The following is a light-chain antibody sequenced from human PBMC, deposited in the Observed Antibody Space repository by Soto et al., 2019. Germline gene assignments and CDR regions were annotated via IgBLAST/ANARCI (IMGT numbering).Light chain of an antibody. J-gene: IGKJ1*01. CDR1: QSVSSN. CDR3: QQYNNWPRT. Sequence: ETVMTQSAATLSVSPGERATLSCRASQSVSSNLAWYQQKPGQAPRLLIYGASTRATGIPASFSGSGSGTEFTLTISSLQSEDFAVYYCQQYNNWPRTFGQGTKVDIK. CDR2: GAS. V-gene: IGKV3-15*01.